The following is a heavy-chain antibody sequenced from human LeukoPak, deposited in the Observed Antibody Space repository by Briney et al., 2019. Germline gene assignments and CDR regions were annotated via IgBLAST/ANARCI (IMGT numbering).Heavy chain of an antibody. CDR3: ARESGDYVWGSYRYRVDY. D-gene: IGHD3-16*02. V-gene: IGHV1-18*01. J-gene: IGHJ4*02. CDR1: GYTFTSYG. Sequence: GASVKVSCKASGYTFTSYGISWVRQAPGQGLEWMGWISAYNGNTNYAQKLQGRVTMTTDTSTSTAYMELRSLRSDDTAVYYCARESGDYVWGSYRYRVDYWGQGTLVTVSS. CDR2: ISAYNGNT.